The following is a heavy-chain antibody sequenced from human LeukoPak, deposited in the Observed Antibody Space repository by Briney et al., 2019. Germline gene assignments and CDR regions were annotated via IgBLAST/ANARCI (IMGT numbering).Heavy chain of an antibody. V-gene: IGHV4-34*01. CDR3: ARGMSAAYDYNWFDS. CDR2: INHSGST. D-gene: IGHD5-12*01. Sequence: SETLSLTCAVYGGSFSGYYWSWIRQPPGKGLEWIGEINHSGSTNYNPSLKSRVTISVDTSKNQFSLKLSSVTAADTALYFCARGMSAAYDYNWFDSWGQGTLVTVSS. CDR1: GGSFSGYY. J-gene: IGHJ5*01.